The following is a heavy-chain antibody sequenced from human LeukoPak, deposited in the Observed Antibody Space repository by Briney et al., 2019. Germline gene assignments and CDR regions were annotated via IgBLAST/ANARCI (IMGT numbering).Heavy chain of an antibody. CDR1: GGSFSGYY. Sequence: SETLSLTCAVYGGSFSGYYWSWIRQPPGKGLEWIGEINHSGSTNHNPSLKSRVTISVDTSKNQFSLKLSSVTAADTAVYYCARGNRGGLAAAVFDYWGQGTLVTVSS. V-gene: IGHV4-34*01. J-gene: IGHJ4*02. CDR3: ARGNRGGLAAAVFDY. CDR2: INHSGST. D-gene: IGHD6-13*01.